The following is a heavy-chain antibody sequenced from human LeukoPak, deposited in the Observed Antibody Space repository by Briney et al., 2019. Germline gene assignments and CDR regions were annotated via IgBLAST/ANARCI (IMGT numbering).Heavy chain of an antibody. CDR2: ISGSGGST. Sequence: RGSLRLSCAASGFTFSSNAMSWVRQAPGKGLEWVSAISGSGGSTYYADSVKGRFTTSRDNSKNTLYLQMNSLRAEDTAVYYCAKDLALGKVGATPWGQGTLVTVSS. CDR3: AKDLALGKVGATP. V-gene: IGHV3-23*01. CDR1: GFTFSSNA. J-gene: IGHJ5*02. D-gene: IGHD1-26*01.